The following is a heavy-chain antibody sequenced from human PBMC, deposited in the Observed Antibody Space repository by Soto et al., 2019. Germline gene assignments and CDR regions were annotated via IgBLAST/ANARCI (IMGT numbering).Heavy chain of an antibody. CDR2: IYYSGST. J-gene: IGHJ6*02. CDR1: GGSISSYY. D-gene: IGHD6-6*01. V-gene: IGHV4-59*01. Sequence: PSETLSLTCTVSGGSISSYYWSWIRQPPGKGLEWIGYIYYSGSTNYNPSLKSRVTISVDTSKNQFSLKLSSVTAADTAVYYCARGIAARPNYYYGMDVWGQGTTVTVSS. CDR3: ARGIAARPNYYYGMDV.